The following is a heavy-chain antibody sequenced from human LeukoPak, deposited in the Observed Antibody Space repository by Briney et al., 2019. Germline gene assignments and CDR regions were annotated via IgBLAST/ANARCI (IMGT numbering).Heavy chain of an antibody. J-gene: IGHJ4*02. V-gene: IGHV3-23*01. CDR2: VSGSGDRM. Sequence: GGSLRLSCAASGFTSSSYALNWVRQAPGKGLEWVATVSGSGDRMYHADSMKGRFTISRDNSKNTIYLQMNSLRAEDTALYYCAKAAAAPGFDFWGQGTLVTVSS. D-gene: IGHD6-13*01. CDR3: AKAAAAPGFDF. CDR1: GFTSSSYA.